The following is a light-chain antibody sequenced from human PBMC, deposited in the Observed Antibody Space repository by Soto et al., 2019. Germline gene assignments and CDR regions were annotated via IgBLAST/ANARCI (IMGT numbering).Light chain of an antibody. V-gene: IGLV1-47*01. CDR1: NSRSGSNY. J-gene: IGLJ1*01. Sequence: QLVLPQPPSASGTPGQRVTISCSTTNSRSGSNYVYWYQQLPGAAPKLLIYRNDQRPSGVPDRFSASESGTSASLAISGLRSEDEADYFCAKWDDSLRVYVFGSGTKVTVL. CDR2: RND. CDR3: AKWDDSLRVYV.